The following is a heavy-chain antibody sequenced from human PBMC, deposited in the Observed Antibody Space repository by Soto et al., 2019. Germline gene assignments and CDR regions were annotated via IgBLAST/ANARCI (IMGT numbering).Heavy chain of an antibody. D-gene: IGHD3-22*01. CDR1: GGSISSGDYY. Sequence: SETLSLTCTVSGGSISSGDYYWSWIRQPPGKGLEWIGYIYYSGSTYYNPSLKSRVTISVDTSKNQFSLKLSSVTAADTAVYYCARDLTYYYDSRGDDAAIDIWGQGTMVTVSS. CDR3: ARDLTYYYDSRGDDAAIDI. CDR2: IYYSGST. J-gene: IGHJ3*02. V-gene: IGHV4-30-4*01.